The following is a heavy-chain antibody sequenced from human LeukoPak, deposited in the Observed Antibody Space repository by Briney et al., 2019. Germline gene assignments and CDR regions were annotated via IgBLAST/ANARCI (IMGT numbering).Heavy chain of an antibody. J-gene: IGHJ4*02. CDR3: AADYYYDSSGYFPPGGY. D-gene: IGHD3-22*01. V-gene: IGHV1-58*02. Sequence: SVKVSCKASGFTFTSSAMQWVRQARGQRLEWIGWIVVGSGNTNYAQKFQERVTITRDMSTSTAYMELSSQRSEDTAVYYCAADYYYDSSGYFPPGGYWGQGTLVTVSS. CDR2: IVVGSGNT. CDR1: GFTFTSSA.